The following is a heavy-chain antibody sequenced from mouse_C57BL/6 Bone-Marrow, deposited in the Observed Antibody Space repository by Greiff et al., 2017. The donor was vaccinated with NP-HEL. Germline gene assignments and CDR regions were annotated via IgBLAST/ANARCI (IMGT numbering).Heavy chain of an antibody. Sequence: EVKLVESGGDLVKPGGSLKLSCAASGFTSSSYGMSWVRQTPDKRLEWVATISSGGSYTYYPDSVKGRFTISRDNAKNTLYLQMSSLKSEDTAMYYCARHYYSNYFDYWGQGTTLTVSS. CDR1: GFTSSSYG. CDR3: ARHYYSNYFDY. CDR2: ISSGGSYT. V-gene: IGHV5-6*01. D-gene: IGHD2-5*01. J-gene: IGHJ2*01.